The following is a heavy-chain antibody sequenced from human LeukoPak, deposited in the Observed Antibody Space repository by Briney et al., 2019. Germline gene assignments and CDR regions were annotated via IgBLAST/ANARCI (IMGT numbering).Heavy chain of an antibody. V-gene: IGHV3-21*01. CDR1: GFTFSSYS. Sequence: GGSLRLSCAASGFTFSSYSMNWVRQAPGKGLEWVSSISSSSSYIYYADSAKGRFTISRDNAKNSLYLQMNSLRAEDTAVYYCARAGRPLSPFDYWGQGTLVTVSS. CDR3: ARAGRPLSPFDY. CDR2: ISSSSSYI. J-gene: IGHJ4*02. D-gene: IGHD1-14*01.